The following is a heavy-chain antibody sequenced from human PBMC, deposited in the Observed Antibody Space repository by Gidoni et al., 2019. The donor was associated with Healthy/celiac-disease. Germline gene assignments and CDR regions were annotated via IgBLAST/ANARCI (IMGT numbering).Heavy chain of an antibody. CDR2: ISGGGGST. V-gene: IGHV3-23*04. CDR1: GFTFSSDA. Sequence: EVQLVESGGGLVQPGGSLRPSCAASGFTFSSDAMSWVRQAPGKGLEWVSAISGGGGSTYYADSVKGRFTISRDNSKNTLYLQMNSLRAEDTAVYYCADLLDGSGSYGVQGTLVTVSS. D-gene: IGHD3-10*01. J-gene: IGHJ4*02. CDR3: ADLLDGSGSY.